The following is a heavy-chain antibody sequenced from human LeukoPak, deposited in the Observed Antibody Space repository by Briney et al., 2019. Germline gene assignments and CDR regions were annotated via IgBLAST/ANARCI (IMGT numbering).Heavy chain of an antibody. CDR1: GYSISSGYY. CDR2: IYHSGST. V-gene: IGHV4-38-2*02. J-gene: IGHJ4*02. CDR3: ARGGGPGLRYFDWLFLSAFDY. D-gene: IGHD3-9*01. Sequence: SETLSLTCTVSGYSISSGYYWGWIRQPPGKGLEWIGSIYHSGSTYYNPSLKSRVTISVDTSKNQFSLKLSSVTAADTAVYYCARGGGPGLRYFDWLFLSAFDYWGQGTLVTVSS.